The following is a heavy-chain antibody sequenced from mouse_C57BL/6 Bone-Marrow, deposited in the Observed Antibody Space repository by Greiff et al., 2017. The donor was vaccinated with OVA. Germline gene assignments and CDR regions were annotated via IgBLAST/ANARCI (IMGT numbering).Heavy chain of an antibody. CDR1: GYTFTSYW. CDR3: ARDYYDV. J-gene: IGHJ1*03. Sequence: QVQLQQPGAELVMPGASVKLSCKASGYTFTSYWMHWVKQRPGQGLEWIGEIDPSDSYTNYNQKFKGKSTLTVDKSSSTAYMQLSSLTSEDSAVYYCARDYYDVWGTGTTVTGAS. CDR2: IDPSDSYT. V-gene: IGHV1-69*01.